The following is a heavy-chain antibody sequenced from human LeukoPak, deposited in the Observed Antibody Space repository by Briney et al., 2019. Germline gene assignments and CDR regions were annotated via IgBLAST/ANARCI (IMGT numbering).Heavy chain of an antibody. CDR3: ARDGGYSYGPSLPYFDS. D-gene: IGHD5-18*01. CDR1: GGSTRTYY. J-gene: IGHJ4*02. Sequence: SETLSLTCTVSGGSTRTYYWSWIRQPAGKGLEWIGRIYNGGTPDYNPSLKSRVTMSLDTSNNQFSLKVTSVTAADTAVYYWARDGGYSYGPSLPYFDSWGQGTLVTVSS. CDR2: IYNGGTP. V-gene: IGHV4-4*07.